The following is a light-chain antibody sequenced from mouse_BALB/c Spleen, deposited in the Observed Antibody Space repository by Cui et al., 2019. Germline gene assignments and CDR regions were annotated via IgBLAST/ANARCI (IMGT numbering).Light chain of an antibody. Sequence: DVPITQSPSYLAASPGETITINCRTSKSISKYLAWYQEKPGKTNKLLIYSGSTLQSGIPSRFSGSGAGTDFTLTISSLVPEDFAMYYCQQHNEYPRTFGSGTKLEIK. CDR1: KSISKY. CDR2: SGS. CDR3: QQHNEYPRT. V-gene: IGKV16-104*01. J-gene: IGKJ4*01.